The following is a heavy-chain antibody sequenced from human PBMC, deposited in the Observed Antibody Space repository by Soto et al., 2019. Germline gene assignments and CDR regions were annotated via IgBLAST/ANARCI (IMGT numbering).Heavy chain of an antibody. CDR3: AVGVSSSWSRAAYYYGMDV. V-gene: IGHV1-69*13. D-gene: IGHD6-13*01. CDR1: GGTFSSYA. Sequence: SVKVSCKASGGTFSSYAISWVRQAPGQGLEWMGGIIPIFGTANYAQKFQGRVTITADESTSTAYMELSSLRSEDTAEYYCAVGVSSSWSRAAYYYGMDVPGQPTTVTVSS. CDR2: IIPIFGTA. J-gene: IGHJ6*02.